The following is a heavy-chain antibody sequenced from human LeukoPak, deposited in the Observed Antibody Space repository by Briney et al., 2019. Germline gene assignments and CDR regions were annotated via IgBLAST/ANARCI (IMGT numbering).Heavy chain of an antibody. D-gene: IGHD6-19*01. CDR2: INPNSGGT. Sequence: ASVKVSCKASEYTFTGNYMHWVRHAPGQGLEWMGWINPNSGGTNYAQKFQGRVTMTRDTSISTAYMELSRLRSDDTAVYYCARGPHSSGWYLDYWGQGTLVTVSS. CDR3: ARGPHSSGWYLDY. V-gene: IGHV1-2*02. CDR1: EYTFTGNY. J-gene: IGHJ4*02.